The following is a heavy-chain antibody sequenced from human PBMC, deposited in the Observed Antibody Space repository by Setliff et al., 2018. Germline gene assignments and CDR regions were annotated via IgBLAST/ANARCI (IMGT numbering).Heavy chain of an antibody. Sequence: ASVKVSCKTSGGTFNSYGIDWVRQAPGQGLEWMGRIIPIFGTANYAQKFQGRVTITRDTSASTAYMELSSLRSEDTAVYYCARSPPTSTYYDFWSGYSYYFDYWGQGTLVTVSS. CDR1: GGTFNSYG. CDR3: ARSPPTSTYYDFWSGYSYYFDY. D-gene: IGHD3-3*01. J-gene: IGHJ4*02. V-gene: IGHV1-69*05. CDR2: IIPIFGTA.